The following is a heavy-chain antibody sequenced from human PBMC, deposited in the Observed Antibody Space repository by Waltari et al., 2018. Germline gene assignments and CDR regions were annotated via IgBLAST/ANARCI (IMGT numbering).Heavy chain of an antibody. J-gene: IGHJ3*02. CDR3: ARPPIETLGFDAFDI. D-gene: IGHD3-16*01. Sequence: EVQLVQSGAEVKKPGESLKISCKGSGYSFTSYWIGWVRQMPGKGLEWMGIIQPGDSDTRYSPSFQGQVTISADKSISTAYLQWSSLKASDTAMYYCARPPIETLGFDAFDIWGQGTMVTVSS. V-gene: IGHV5-51*03. CDR2: IQPGDSDT. CDR1: GYSFTSYW.